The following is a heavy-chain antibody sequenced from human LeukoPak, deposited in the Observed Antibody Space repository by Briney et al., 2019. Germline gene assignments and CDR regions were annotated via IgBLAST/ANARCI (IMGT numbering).Heavy chain of an antibody. CDR2: INPNSGGT. Sequence: ASVKVSCKASGYTFTGYYMHWVRQAPGQGLEWMGWINPNSGGTNYAQKFQGRVTMTEDTSTDTAYMELSSLRSEDTAVYYCATLRLVRDWFDPWGQGTLVTVSS. J-gene: IGHJ5*02. CDR1: GYTFTGYY. V-gene: IGHV1-2*02. D-gene: IGHD6-19*01. CDR3: ATLRLVRDWFDP.